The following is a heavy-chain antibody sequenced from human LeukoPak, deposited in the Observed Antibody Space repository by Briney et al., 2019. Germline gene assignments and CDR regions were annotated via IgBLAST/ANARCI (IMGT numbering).Heavy chain of an antibody. Sequence: GVSLRLSCVASEFRFGRDWISWVRQAPGKGLEWVACIKQDGSEEYYVGSVRGRFTVSVDNGKNSLYLQMNSLRAEDTARYYCATLDSTKSVFWGRGTAVTVSS. J-gene: IGHJ1*01. D-gene: IGHD2-2*01. CDR1: EFRFGRDW. CDR2: IKQDGSEE. V-gene: IGHV3-7*01. CDR3: ATLDSTKSVF.